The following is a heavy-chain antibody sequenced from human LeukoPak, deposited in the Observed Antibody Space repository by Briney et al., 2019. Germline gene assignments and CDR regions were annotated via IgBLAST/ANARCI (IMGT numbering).Heavy chain of an antibody. CDR1: GFSFSSYW. CDR3: ARGPAYFDY. J-gene: IGHJ4*02. CDR2: IKEDGSEK. Sequence: GGSLRLSSAATGFSFSSYWMSWVRQAPGKGLEWVANIKEDGSEKYYVDSVKGRFTISRDNAKNSLYLQMNSLRAEDTAVYYCARGPAYFDYWGQGALVTVSS. V-gene: IGHV3-7*01.